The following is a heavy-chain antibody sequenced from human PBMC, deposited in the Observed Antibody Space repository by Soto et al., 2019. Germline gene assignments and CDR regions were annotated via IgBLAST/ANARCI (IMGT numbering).Heavy chain of an antibody. CDR2: ISYSGST. D-gene: IGHD6-19*01. Sequence: SETLSLTCTVSGGSISSYYWSWLRQPPGKGLEWIGYISYSGSTNYNPSLKSRLTISVDTSKNQFSLKLSSVTAADTAVYYCVGHAQWIIRAYWGQGSLVTVSS. CDR3: VGHAQWIIRAY. J-gene: IGHJ4*02. CDR1: GGSISSYY. V-gene: IGHV4-59*08.